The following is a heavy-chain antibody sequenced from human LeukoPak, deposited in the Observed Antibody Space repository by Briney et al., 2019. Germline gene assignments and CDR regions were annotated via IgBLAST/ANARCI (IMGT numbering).Heavy chain of an antibody. Sequence: PGGSLRLSCAASGFTFSSYWMSWVRQAPGKGLEWVANIKQDGSEEYYVDSVKGRFTISRDNAKNSLYLQMNSLRAEDTAVYYCARGSPRYDFWSGYYNPSRYYYYYYYMDVWGKGTTVTVSS. CDR1: GFTFSSYW. CDR3: ARGSPRYDFWSGYYNPSRYYYYYYYMDV. J-gene: IGHJ6*03. D-gene: IGHD3-3*01. V-gene: IGHV3-7*01. CDR2: IKQDGSEE.